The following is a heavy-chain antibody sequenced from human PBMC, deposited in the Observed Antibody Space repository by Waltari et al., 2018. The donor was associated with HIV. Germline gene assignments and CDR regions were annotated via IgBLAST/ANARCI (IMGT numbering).Heavy chain of an antibody. V-gene: IGHV3-74*01. CDR2: INGDVGRI. D-gene: IGHD6-19*01. CDR3: GIKHSSEGILDY. Sequence: EVQLVESGGGLVQPGGSLRLSCVASGFTFSNYWMHWVRQGPGKGLVWVCHINGDVGRILYAASEKGRFTNSGANARNTLYQHRTSLRSEETAGYYCGIKHSSEGILDYWGQGTLVTVSS. J-gene: IGHJ4*02. CDR1: GFTFSNYW.